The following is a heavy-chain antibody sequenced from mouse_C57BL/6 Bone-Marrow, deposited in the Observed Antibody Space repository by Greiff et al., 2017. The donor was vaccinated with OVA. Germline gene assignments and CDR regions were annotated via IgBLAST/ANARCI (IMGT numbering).Heavy chain of an antibody. V-gene: IGHV1-50*01. CDR2: IDPSDSYT. CDR1: GYTFTSYW. J-gene: IGHJ2*01. CDR3: ARFGPLWLRRGDY. Sequence: QVQLQQPGAELVKPGASVKLSCKASGYTFTSYWMQWVKQRPGQGLEWIGEIDPSDSYTNYNQKFKGKATLTVDTSSSTAYRQLSSLTSEDSAVYYCARFGPLWLRRGDYWGQGTTLTVSS. D-gene: IGHD2-2*01.